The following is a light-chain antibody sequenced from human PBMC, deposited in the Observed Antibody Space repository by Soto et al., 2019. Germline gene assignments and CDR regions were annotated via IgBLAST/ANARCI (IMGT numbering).Light chain of an antibody. CDR2: QVS. CDR1: QSLVYSDGNSY. V-gene: IGKV2-24*01. Sequence: DIVLTQTPLSSPVTLGQPASISCRSSQSLVYSDGNSYLSWLQQRPGQPLRLLIYQVSERFSGVKDRFSGSGAGTDFTLKISSVEPEDVGVYYFMQATQSRTFGQGTRLEIK. J-gene: IGKJ5*01. CDR3: MQATQSRT.